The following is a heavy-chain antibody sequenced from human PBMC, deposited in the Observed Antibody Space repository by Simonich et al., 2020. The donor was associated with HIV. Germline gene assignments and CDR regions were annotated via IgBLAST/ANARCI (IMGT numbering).Heavy chain of an antibody. Sequence: EVQLVESGGGLVQPGGSLRLSCAASGFTFSSYSMNWVRQEPGKGLEWVLYISSSSSTIYYADSVKGRFTISRDNAKNSLYLQMNSLRAEDTAVYYCASGPYYYDSSGYSGDYWGQGTLVTVSS. J-gene: IGHJ4*02. CDR1: GFTFSSYS. V-gene: IGHV3-48*01. D-gene: IGHD3-22*01. CDR3: ASGPYYYDSSGYSGDY. CDR2: ISSSSSTI.